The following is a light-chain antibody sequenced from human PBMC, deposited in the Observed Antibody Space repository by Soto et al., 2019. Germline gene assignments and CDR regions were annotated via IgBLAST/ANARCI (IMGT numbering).Light chain of an antibody. V-gene: IGLV1-44*01. Sequence: QSVLTQPPSASGTPGQRVTISCSGSSSNIGSNTVNWYQQLPGTAPKLRIYSNNQRPSGVPDRFSGSKSGTSASLAISGLQSEDEADYYCAAWYDSLNGPVFGGGIQLTVL. CDR1: SSNIGSNT. CDR2: SNN. CDR3: AAWYDSLNGPV. J-gene: IGLJ7*01.